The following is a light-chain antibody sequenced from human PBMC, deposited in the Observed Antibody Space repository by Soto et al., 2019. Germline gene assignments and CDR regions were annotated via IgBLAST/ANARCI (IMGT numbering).Light chain of an antibody. J-gene: IGKJ2*01. CDR2: GAS. V-gene: IGKV3-20*01. CDR1: QSVTNTY. Sequence: EIVLTQSPGTLSLSPGERATLSCRASQSVTNTYLAWYQQKPGQAPRLLIYGASSRATGIPDRFSGSGSGTDFTLTISRLEPEDFAVYYCQQYVNSPYTFGQGTKLEIK. CDR3: QQYVNSPYT.